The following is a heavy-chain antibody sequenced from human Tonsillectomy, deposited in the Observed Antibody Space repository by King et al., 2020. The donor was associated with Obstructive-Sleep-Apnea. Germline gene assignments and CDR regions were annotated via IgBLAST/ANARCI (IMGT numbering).Heavy chain of an antibody. Sequence: VQLVQSGAEVKKPGASVKVSCKASGYTFTSYAMHWVRQAPGQRLEWLGWINAGNGTTKYSQKFQGRVTITRDTSASTAYMELSSLRSEDTAVYYCARNRGYSYGLDYWGQGTLVTVSS. CDR2: INAGNGTT. V-gene: IGHV1-3*01. CDR3: ARNRGYSYGLDY. CDR1: GYTFTSYA. D-gene: IGHD5-18*01. J-gene: IGHJ4*02.